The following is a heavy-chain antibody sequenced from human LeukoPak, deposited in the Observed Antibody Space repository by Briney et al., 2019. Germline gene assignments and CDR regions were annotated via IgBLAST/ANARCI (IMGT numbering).Heavy chain of an antibody. D-gene: IGHD4-11*01. CDR1: GASISDHY. J-gene: IGHJ6*03. CDR3: ARGSNDYNNDVYFYYMDI. Sequence: SETLSLTCTVSGASISDHYWSWIRQSPGKGLEWIGYFYNSGYFYNSGGTNYNPSLKSRVTISGDTSKNQFSLKLTSVTAADTAVYYCARGSNDYNNDVYFYYMDIWGKGTTVTVSS. CDR2: FYNSGYFYNSGGT. V-gene: IGHV4-59*11.